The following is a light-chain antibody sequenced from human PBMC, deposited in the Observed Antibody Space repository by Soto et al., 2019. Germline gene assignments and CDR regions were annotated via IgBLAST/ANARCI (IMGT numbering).Light chain of an antibody. Sequence: DIQMTQSPSTLSASVGDRVTITCRASQSISSWLAWYQQKPGKAPKLLIYKASSLESGVPSRFSSSGSGTEFTLTNSSLQPDDFAAYYCQQYNSYSYTFGQGTKLEIK. J-gene: IGKJ2*01. CDR1: QSISSW. V-gene: IGKV1-5*03. CDR2: KAS. CDR3: QQYNSYSYT.